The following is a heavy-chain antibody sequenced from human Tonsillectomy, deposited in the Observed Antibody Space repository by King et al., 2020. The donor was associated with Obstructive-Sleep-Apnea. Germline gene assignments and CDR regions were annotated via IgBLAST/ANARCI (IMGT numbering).Heavy chain of an antibody. CDR2: ISYDGSNK. V-gene: IGHV3-30*18. CDR1: GFTFSSYG. CDR3: AKDHSYYYDRSGYYYLHEYFQH. D-gene: IGHD3-22*01. J-gene: IGHJ1*01. Sequence: VQLVESGGGVVQPGRSLRLSCAASGFTFSSYGMHWVRQAPGKGLEWVAVISYDGSNKYYADSVKGRFTISRDNYKNTLFLQMNSLRAEDTAVYYCAKDHSYYYDRSGYYYLHEYFQHWGQGTLVTVSS.